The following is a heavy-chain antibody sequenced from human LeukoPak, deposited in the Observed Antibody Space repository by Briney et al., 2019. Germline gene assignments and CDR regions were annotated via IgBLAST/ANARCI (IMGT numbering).Heavy chain of an antibody. D-gene: IGHD3-22*01. Sequence: ASVKVSCKASGYTFTDYYMHWVRQAPGQGLEWMGWINTHSGGTNYAQKFQGRVTMTRDTSISTAYMELSSLRSDDTAVYYCARGNYDSSDYEYFQYWGQGTLVTVSS. CDR2: INTHSGGT. V-gene: IGHV1-2*02. CDR3: ARGNYDSSDYEYFQY. J-gene: IGHJ1*01. CDR1: GYTFTDYY.